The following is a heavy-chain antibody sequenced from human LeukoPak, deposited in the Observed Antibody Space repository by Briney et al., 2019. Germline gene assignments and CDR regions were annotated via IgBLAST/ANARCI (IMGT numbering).Heavy chain of an antibody. CDR1: GGSISSGSYY. J-gene: IGHJ6*02. Sequence: SETLSLTCTVSGGSISSGSYYWSWIRQPGGKGLEWIGRIYTSGSTNYNPSLKSRVTISVDTSKNQFSLKLSSVTAADTAVYYCARGRLRYFGWSTKGVEYYGMDVWGQGTTVTVSS. V-gene: IGHV4-61*02. CDR3: ARGRLRYFGWSTKGVEYYGMDV. D-gene: IGHD3-9*01. CDR2: IYTSGST.